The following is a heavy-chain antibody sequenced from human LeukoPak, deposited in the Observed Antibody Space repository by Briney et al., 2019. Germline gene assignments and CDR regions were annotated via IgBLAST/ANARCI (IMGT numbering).Heavy chain of an antibody. Sequence: SETLSLTCTVSGGSISSYYWSWIRQPPGKGLEWIGNIYYSGSTNYNPSLKSRVTISVDTSKNQFSLKLSSVTAADTAVYYCVRANYFDYWGQGTLVTVSS. CDR2: IYYSGST. CDR1: GGSISSYY. J-gene: IGHJ4*02. CDR3: VRANYFDY. V-gene: IGHV4-59*01.